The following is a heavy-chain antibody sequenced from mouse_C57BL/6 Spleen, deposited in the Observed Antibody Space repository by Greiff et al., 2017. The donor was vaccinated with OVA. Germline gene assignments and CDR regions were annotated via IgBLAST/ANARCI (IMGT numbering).Heavy chain of an antibody. V-gene: IGHV1-74*01. CDR3: AIPLYYDYERDPYYAMDY. CDR1: GYTFTSYW. CDR2: IHPSDSDT. Sequence: QVQLQQPGAELVKPGASVKVSCKASGYTFTSYWMHWVKQRPGQGLEWIGRIHPSDSDTNYNQKFKGKATLTVDKSSSTAYMQLSRLTSEDSAVYYSAIPLYYDYERDPYYAMDYWGQGTSVTVSS. J-gene: IGHJ4*01. D-gene: IGHD2-4*01.